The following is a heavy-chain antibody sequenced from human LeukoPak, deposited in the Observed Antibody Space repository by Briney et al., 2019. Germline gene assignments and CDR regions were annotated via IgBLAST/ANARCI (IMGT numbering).Heavy chain of an antibody. D-gene: IGHD3-3*01. CDR3: ARWGGLRFLEWHFDY. J-gene: IGHJ4*02. V-gene: IGHV1-8*01. CDR1: GYTFTSYD. CDR2: MNPNSGNT. Sequence: ASVKVSCKASGYTFTSYDINWVRQATGQGFEWMGWMNPNSGNTGYAQKFQGRVTMTRNTSISTAYMELSSLRSEDTAVYYCARWGGLRFLEWHFDYWGQGTLVTVSS.